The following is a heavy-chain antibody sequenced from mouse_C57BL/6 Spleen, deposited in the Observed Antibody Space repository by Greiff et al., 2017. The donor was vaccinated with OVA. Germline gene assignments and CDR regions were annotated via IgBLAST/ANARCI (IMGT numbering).Heavy chain of an antibody. Sequence: VQLQQSGAELVRPGAPVKLSCTASGFNIKDDYMHWVKQRPEQGLEWIGWIDPENGDTEYASKFQGKATITADTSSNTAYLQLSSLTSEDTAVYYCTLDSSGRFAYWGQGTLVTVSA. V-gene: IGHV14-4*01. CDR2: IDPENGDT. CDR3: TLDSSGRFAY. D-gene: IGHD3-2*02. J-gene: IGHJ3*01. CDR1: GFNIKDDY.